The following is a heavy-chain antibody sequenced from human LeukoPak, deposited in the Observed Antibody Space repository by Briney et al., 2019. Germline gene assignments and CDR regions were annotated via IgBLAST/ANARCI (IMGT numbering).Heavy chain of an antibody. J-gene: IGHJ6*02. V-gene: IGHV1-2*02. CDR1: GYTFTGYY. CDR2: INPNSGGT. CDR3: ARGVELLWFGELSRYGMDV. D-gene: IGHD3-10*01. Sequence: VASVKVSCKASGYTFTGYYMHWVRQAPGQGLEWMGWINPNSGGTNYAQKFQGRVTMTRDTSISTAYVELSRLRSDDTAVYYCARGVELLWFGELSRYGMDVWGQGTTVTVSS.